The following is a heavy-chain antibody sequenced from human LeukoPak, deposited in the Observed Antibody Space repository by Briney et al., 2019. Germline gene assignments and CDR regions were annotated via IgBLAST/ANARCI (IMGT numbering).Heavy chain of an antibody. CDR3: AKGGKWDVTPFDY. CDR1: GFTFTSYS. V-gene: IGHV3-23*01. CDR2: ISGGGGST. Sequence: GGSLRLSCAASGFTFTSYSMNWVRQAPGKGLEWVSTISGGGGSTYYADSVKGRFTISRDNSKSTLYLQVNSLRAEDTAVYYCAKGGKWDVTPFDYWGQGTLVTVSS. J-gene: IGHJ4*02. D-gene: IGHD1-26*01.